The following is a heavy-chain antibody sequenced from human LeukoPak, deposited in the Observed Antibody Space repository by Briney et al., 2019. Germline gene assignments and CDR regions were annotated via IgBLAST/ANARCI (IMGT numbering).Heavy chain of an antibody. CDR3: ARGYYYGSGSPSY. CDR1: GFTFSSHS. CDR2: ISSSSSYI. Sequence: SGGSLRLSCAASGFTFSSHSMNWVRQAPGKGLEWVSSISSSSSYIYYADSVKGRFTISRDNAKNSLYLQMNSLRAEDTAVYYCARGYYYGSGSPSYWGQGTLVTVSS. D-gene: IGHD3-10*01. V-gene: IGHV3-21*01. J-gene: IGHJ4*02.